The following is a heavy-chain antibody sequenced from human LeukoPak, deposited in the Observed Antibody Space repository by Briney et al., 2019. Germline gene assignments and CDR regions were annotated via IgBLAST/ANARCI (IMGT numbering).Heavy chain of an antibody. CDR3: ANALGAHYFDF. J-gene: IGHJ4*02. CDR1: GFTFSAHW. Sequence: PGGSLRLSCAASGFTFSAHWMIWLRQAPGKGLEWVANIKQDGSEKYYVDSVKGRFIIFRDNAKNSLYLQMNSPRAEDTAVYYCANALGAHYFDFWGQGTLVTVSS. CDR2: IKQDGSEK. D-gene: IGHD1-26*01. V-gene: IGHV3-7*05.